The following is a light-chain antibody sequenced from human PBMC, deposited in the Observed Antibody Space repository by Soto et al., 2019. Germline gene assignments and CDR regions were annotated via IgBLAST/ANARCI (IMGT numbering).Light chain of an antibody. V-gene: IGLV1-40*01. Sequence: QAVVTQPPSVSGAPGQTVTISCSGSSSNIGAGYDVHWYQQLPGTVPKLVIYDSFNRPSGVPDRFSGSKSGTSASLAITGLLAEDEAYYCCQAYDNSLGVSVLFGGGTKLTVL. J-gene: IGLJ3*02. CDR2: DSF. CDR3: QAYDNSLGVSVL. CDR1: SSNIGAGYD.